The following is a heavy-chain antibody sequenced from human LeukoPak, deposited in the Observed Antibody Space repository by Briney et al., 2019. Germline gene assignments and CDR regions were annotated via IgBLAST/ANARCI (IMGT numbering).Heavy chain of an antibody. D-gene: IGHD3-3*01. CDR1: GFTSSGHW. CDR3: VTGGHYSGS. Sequence: GGSLRLSCEASGFTSSGHWMSWVRQAPGKGLEWVATIKPDGSEENYVDSVKGRFTISRDNAKNSLHLQMSSLRAEDTALYYCVTGGHYSGSWGQGSLVTVSS. J-gene: IGHJ5*02. V-gene: IGHV3-7*01. CDR2: IKPDGSEE.